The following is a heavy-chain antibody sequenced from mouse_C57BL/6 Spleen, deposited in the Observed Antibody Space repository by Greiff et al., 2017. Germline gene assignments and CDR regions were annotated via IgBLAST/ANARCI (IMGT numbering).Heavy chain of an antibody. V-gene: IGHV3-6*01. J-gene: IGHJ4*01. CDR1: GYSITSGYY. CDR3: ARDRGYYSMDY. CDR2: ISYDGSN. Sequence: EVKLMESGPGLVKPSQSLSLTCSVTGYSITSGYYWNWIRQFPGNKLEWMGYISYDGSNNYNPALKNRISITRDTSKNQFFLKLNSVTTEDTATYYCARDRGYYSMDYWGHGTSVTVSS.